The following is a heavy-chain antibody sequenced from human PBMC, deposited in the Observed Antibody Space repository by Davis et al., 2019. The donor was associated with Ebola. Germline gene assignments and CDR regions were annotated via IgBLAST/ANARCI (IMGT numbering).Heavy chain of an antibody. CDR1: GFTVSSNY. J-gene: IGHJ4*02. CDR2: IYSGGST. D-gene: IGHD2-2*02. CDR3: ARDQVDDDCSSTSCYSDY. V-gene: IGHV3-66*01. Sequence: PGGSLRLSCAASGFTVSSNYMSWVRQAPGKGPEWVSVIYSGGSTYYADSVKGRFTISRDNSKNTLYLQMNSLRAEDTAVYYCARDQVDDDCSSTSCYSDYWGQGTLVTVSS.